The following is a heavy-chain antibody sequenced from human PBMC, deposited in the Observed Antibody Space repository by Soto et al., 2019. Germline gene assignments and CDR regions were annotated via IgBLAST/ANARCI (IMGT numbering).Heavy chain of an antibody. D-gene: IGHD1-1*01. Sequence: QVQLVESGGGLVQPGRSLRLSCAASGFTFSSYAMHWVRQAPGKGLEWVAVIAYDGRTKYYADSVKGRFTISRDNSKNALYLQMNSLRIEDTAVYYCARELERVFDYWGQGTLVTVSS. J-gene: IGHJ4*02. CDR3: ARELERVFDY. CDR1: GFTFSSYA. CDR2: IAYDGRTK. V-gene: IGHV3-30*04.